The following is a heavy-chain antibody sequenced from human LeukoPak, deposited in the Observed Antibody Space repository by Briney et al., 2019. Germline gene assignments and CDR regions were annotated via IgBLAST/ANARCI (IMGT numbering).Heavy chain of an antibody. J-gene: IGHJ6*03. CDR2: INHSGST. CDR3: ARGLGIYGDYGNYYYYYMDG. CDR1: GGSFSGYY. Sequence: PSETLSLTCAVYGGSFSGYYWSWIRQPPGKGLEWIGEINHSGSTNYNPSLKSRVTISVDTSKNQFSLKLSSVTAADTAVYCCARGLGIYGDYGNYYYYYMDGWGKGTTVTVSS. D-gene: IGHD4-17*01. V-gene: IGHV4-34*01.